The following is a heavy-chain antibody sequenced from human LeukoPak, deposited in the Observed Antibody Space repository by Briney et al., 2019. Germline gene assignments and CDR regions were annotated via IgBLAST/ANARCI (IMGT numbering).Heavy chain of an antibody. V-gene: IGHV5-51*01. D-gene: IGHD5-18*01. Sequence: GESLNISCKQPGYTFTNYWIGWVRQLPGKGLEWMGFIYGGGSDTRYSPSFQGQVTMSVDKSISTAYLQWSSLKASDSAMYYCAGAVHGYTHWGSRGLGTLVTVSS. J-gene: IGHJ4*02. CDR3: AGAVHGYTHWGS. CDR2: IYGGGSDT. CDR1: GYTFTNYW.